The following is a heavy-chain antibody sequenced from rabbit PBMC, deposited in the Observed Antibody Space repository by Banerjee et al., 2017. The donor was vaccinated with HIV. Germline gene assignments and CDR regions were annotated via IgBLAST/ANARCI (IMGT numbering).Heavy chain of an antibody. CDR3: ARDANDYYVYFVL. V-gene: IGHV1S40*01. CDR1: GFSFSSTYY. J-gene: IGHJ4*01. D-gene: IGHD1-1*01. Sequence: QSLEESGGDLVKPGASLTLTCTASGFSFSSTYYMCWVRQAPGKGLEWIACIVAGSSGTTYYASWAKGRFTISKPSSTTVTLQMTSLTAADTATYFCARDANDYYVYFVLWGPGTLVTVS. CDR2: IVAGSSGTT.